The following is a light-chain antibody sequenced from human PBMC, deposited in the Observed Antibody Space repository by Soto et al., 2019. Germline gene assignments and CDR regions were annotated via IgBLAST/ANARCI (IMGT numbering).Light chain of an antibody. V-gene: IGLV1-44*01. J-gene: IGLJ3*02. CDR1: SSDLGSNS. Sequence: QSVLTQPPSASRTPGQRVTIPCSGSSSDLGSNSVNWYQQLPGAAPRLLIYANDHRPSGVPDRFSASKSGTSASLAISGVRSEDEAFYYCATWSDSLKGWVFGGGTKVTVL. CDR3: ATWSDSLKGWV. CDR2: AND.